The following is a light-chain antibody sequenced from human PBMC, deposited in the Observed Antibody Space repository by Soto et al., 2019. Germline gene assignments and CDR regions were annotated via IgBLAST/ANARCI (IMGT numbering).Light chain of an antibody. CDR3: QQFSSYPLT. V-gene: IGKV3-20*01. Sequence: EIVLTQSPATLSVSPGERATLSCRTIQSVSNNYLAWYQQKPGQAPRLLIYGASSRATGIPDRFSGSGSGTDFTLSISRLEPEDFAVYYCQQFSSYPLTFGGGTKVDI. J-gene: IGKJ4*01. CDR2: GAS. CDR1: QSVSNNY.